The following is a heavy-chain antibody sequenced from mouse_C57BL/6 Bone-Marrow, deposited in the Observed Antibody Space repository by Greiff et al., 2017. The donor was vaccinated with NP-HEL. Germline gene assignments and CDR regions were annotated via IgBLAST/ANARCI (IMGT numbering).Heavy chain of an antibody. V-gene: IGHV5-9-1*02. Sequence: EVQLVESGEGLVKPGGSLKLSCAASGFTFSSYAMSWVRQTPEKRLEWVAYISSGGDYIYYADTVKGRFTISSDNARNTLYLQMSSLKSEDTVMYYGTRDGTRLDYDGAMDDWGKGTSVTVSS. J-gene: IGHJ4*01. CDR1: GFTFSSYA. CDR2: ISSGGDYI. D-gene: IGHD2-4*01. CDR3: TRDGTRLDYDGAMDD.